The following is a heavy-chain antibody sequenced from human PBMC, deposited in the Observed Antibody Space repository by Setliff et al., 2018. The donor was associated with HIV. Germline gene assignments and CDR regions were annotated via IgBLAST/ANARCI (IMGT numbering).Heavy chain of an antibody. CDR2: ISAHNDVT. D-gene: IGHD6-13*01. CDR3: VRDRWKEQLVEGWFDP. CDR1: GYTFSTYG. V-gene: IGHV1-18*01. Sequence: GASVKVSCKASGYTFSTYGISWVRQAPGQGPEWMGWISAHNDVTHYAQHLQGRVTMTTDTSTSTAYMELRSLRSDDTAVYYCVRDRWKEQLVEGWFDPWGQGTLVTVSS. J-gene: IGHJ5*02.